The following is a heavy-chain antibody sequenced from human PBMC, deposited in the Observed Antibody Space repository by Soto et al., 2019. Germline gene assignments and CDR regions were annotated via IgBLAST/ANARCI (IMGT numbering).Heavy chain of an antibody. CDR3: ARRVIAVAGKDYGMDV. V-gene: IGHV5-10-1*01. CDR1: GYSFTSYW. D-gene: IGHD6-19*01. Sequence: GESLKISCNGSGYSFTSYWISWVLQMPGKGLEWMGRIDPSDSYTNYSPSFQGHVTISADKSISTAYLQWSSLKASDTAMYYCARRVIAVAGKDYGMDVWGQGTTVTVSS. J-gene: IGHJ6*02. CDR2: IDPSDSYT.